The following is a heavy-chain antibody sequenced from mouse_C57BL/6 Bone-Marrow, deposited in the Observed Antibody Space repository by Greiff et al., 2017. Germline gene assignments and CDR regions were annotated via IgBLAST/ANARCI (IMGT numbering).Heavy chain of an antibody. CDR1: GYTFTSYW. V-gene: IGHV1-64*01. D-gene: IGHD1-1*01. CDR3: ARRCYYGSSYDYAMDY. CDR2: IHPNSGST. J-gene: IGHJ4*01. Sequence: VKLVESGAELVKPGASVKLSCKASGYTFTSYWMHWVKQRPGQGLEWIGMIHPNSGSTNYNEKFKSKATLTVDKSSSTAYMQLSSLTSEDSAVYYCARRCYYGSSYDYAMDYWGQGTSVTVSS.